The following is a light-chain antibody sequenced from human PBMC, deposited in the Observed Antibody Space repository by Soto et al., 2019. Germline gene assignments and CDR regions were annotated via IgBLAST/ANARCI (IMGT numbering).Light chain of an antibody. CDR3: QHYNNWRGT. V-gene: IGKV3-15*01. CDR2: GAS. Sequence: EIVMTQSPATLSVSRGERATLSCRANQAISSNLAWYQQKPGQAPRLLIYGASTRATGIPDRFSGSGSGTEFTITIMSLQAEDVEVYSCQHYNNWRGTCGGWTKVEFK. J-gene: IGKJ4*02. CDR1: QAISSN.